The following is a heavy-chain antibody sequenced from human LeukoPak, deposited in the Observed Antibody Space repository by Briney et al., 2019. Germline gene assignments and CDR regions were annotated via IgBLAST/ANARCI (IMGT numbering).Heavy chain of an antibody. CDR2: INPSGGST. CDR3: ARLPRDGYNWNDAFDI. D-gene: IGHD5-24*01. Sequence: ASVKVSCKASGYTFTSYYTHWVRQAPGQGLEWMGIINPSGGSTSYAQKFQGRVTMTRDTSTSTVYMELSSLRSEDTAVYYCARLPRDGYNWNDAFDIWGQGTMVTVSS. V-gene: IGHV1-46*01. J-gene: IGHJ3*02. CDR1: GYTFTSYY.